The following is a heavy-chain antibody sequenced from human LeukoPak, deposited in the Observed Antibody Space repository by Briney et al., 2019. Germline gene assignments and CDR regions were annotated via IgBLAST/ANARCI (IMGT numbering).Heavy chain of an antibody. CDR3: AKDLAGSGSYSFDY. J-gene: IGHJ4*02. V-gene: IGHV3-23*01. CDR1: GFTFSNYA. Sequence: GGSLRLSCAASGFTFSNYAMYWVRQAPGRGLEWVSAISGSGGSTYYADSVKGRFTISRDNSKNTLYLQMNSLRAEDTAVYYCAKDLAGSGSYSFDYWGQGTLVTVSS. D-gene: IGHD1-26*01. CDR2: ISGSGGST.